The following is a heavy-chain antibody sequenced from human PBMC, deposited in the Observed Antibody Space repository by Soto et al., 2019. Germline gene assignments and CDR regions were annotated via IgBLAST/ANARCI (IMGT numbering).Heavy chain of an antibody. J-gene: IGHJ4*02. CDR3: VRQGYYYDRSGPYYFDS. CDR2: VYYGGNT. D-gene: IGHD3-22*01. CDR1: GDSISGSNIRYY. V-gene: IGHV4-39*01. Sequence: SETLSLTCTVSGDSISGSNIRYYWGWIRQTPAQGLEWIGSVYYGGNTYYSPSLESRVTISVDTSKNQLSLRLSSVTAADTALFYCVRQGYYYDRSGPYYFDSWGQGIPVTVSS.